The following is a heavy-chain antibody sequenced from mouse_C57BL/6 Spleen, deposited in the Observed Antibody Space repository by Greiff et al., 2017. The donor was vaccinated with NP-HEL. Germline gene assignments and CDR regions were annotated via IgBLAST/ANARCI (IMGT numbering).Heavy chain of an antibody. D-gene: IGHD1-1*01. Sequence: EVKLMESGGGLVQPKGSLKLSCAASGFSFNTYAMNWVRQAPGKGLEWVARIRSKSNNYATYYADSVKDRFTISRDDSESMLYLQMNNLKTEDTAMYYCVSYYWAYWGQGTLVTVSA. CDR1: GFSFNTYA. CDR2: IRSKSNNYAT. V-gene: IGHV10-1*01. J-gene: IGHJ3*01. CDR3: VSYYWAY.